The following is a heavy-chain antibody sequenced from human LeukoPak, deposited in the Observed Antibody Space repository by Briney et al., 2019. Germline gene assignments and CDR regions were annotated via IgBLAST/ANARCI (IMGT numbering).Heavy chain of an antibody. Sequence: GGSLRLSCAASGFTFSSYGMHWVRQAPGKGLEWVAVISYDGSNKYYADSAKGRFTISRDNSKNTLYLQMNSLRAEDTAVYYSTRTPYYYYYGMDVWGQGTTVTVSS. J-gene: IGHJ6*02. CDR1: GFTFSSYG. V-gene: IGHV3-30*03. CDR3: TRTPYYYYYGMDV. D-gene: IGHD2-2*01. CDR2: ISYDGSNK.